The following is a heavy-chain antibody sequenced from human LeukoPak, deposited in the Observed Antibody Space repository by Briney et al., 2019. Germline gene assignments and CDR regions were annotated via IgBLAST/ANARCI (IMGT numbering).Heavy chain of an antibody. V-gene: IGHV3-33*08. CDR1: GFTFSSYG. Sequence: GGSLRLSCAASGFTFSSYGMHWVRQAPGKGLEWVAVIWYDGSNKYYADSVKGRFTISRDNSKNTLYLQMNSLRAEDTAVYYCARDENDIVVVPAAIDYWGQGTLVTVSS. CDR3: ARDENDIVVVPAAIDY. J-gene: IGHJ4*02. CDR2: IWYDGSNK. D-gene: IGHD2-2*01.